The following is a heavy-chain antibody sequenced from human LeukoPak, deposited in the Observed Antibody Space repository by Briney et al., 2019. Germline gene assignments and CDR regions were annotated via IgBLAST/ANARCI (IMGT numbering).Heavy chain of an antibody. J-gene: IGHJ4*02. CDR1: GGSFSGYY. CDR2: INHSGST. Sequence: PSETLSLTCAVDGGSFSGYYWSCIRQPPGKGLEWIGEINHSGSTNYNPSLKSRVTISVDTSKNQFSLKLSSVTAADTAVYYCARQQYFDWLFSFDYWGQGTLVTVSS. D-gene: IGHD3-9*01. V-gene: IGHV4-34*01. CDR3: ARQQYFDWLFSFDY.